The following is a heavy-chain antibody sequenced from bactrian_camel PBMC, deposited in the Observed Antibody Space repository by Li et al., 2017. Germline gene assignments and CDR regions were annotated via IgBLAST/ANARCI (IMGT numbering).Heavy chain of an antibody. J-gene: IGHJ4*01. Sequence: QLVESGGDLVQPGGSLRLSCAASGFSVSSYWLYWVRQGPGKGFEWVSHINSDGGMTYYAESVRGRFTISRDNAKNTVYLQMHSLKPEDSAMYYCAEKKHSVVAGAVPTVGSTGARGPRSPSP. D-gene: IGHD6*01. CDR2: INSDGGMT. CDR1: GFSVSSYW. CDR3: AEKKHSVVAGAVPTVGST. V-gene: IGHV3S25*01.